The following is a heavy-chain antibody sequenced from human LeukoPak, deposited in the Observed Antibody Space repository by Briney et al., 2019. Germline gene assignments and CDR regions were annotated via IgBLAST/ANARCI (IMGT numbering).Heavy chain of an antibody. CDR2: INGTSSET. Sequence: GGSLRLSCAASGFIFNNFAMSWVRRAPGQGLKWVSSINGTSSETWHADSVKGRFTISRDNSKNTLYLQMNSLRADDTAIYYCAKDYGPDIVGTIGGYWGQGTLVTVSS. V-gene: IGHV3-23*01. CDR3: AKDYGPDIVGTIGGY. D-gene: IGHD5-12*01. CDR1: GFIFNNFA. J-gene: IGHJ4*02.